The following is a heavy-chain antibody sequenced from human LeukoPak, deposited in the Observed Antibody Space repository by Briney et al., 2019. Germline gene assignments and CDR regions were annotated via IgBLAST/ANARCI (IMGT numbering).Heavy chain of an antibody. V-gene: IGHV3-11*01. CDR2: ISSSGSTI. Sequence: GGSLRLSFAASGFTFSDYYIGWVRQAPGKGLEWVSYISSSGSTINYADSVKGRFTIYRDNAKNSLSLQMNSLRAEDTAVYYCAREGYSSGWHTYFAYWGQGTLVTVSS. CDR3: AREGYSSGWHTYFAY. J-gene: IGHJ4*02. D-gene: IGHD6-19*01. CDR1: GFTFSDYY.